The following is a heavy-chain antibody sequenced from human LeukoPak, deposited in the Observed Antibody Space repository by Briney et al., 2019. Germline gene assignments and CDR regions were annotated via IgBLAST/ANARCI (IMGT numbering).Heavy chain of an antibody. D-gene: IGHD4-17*01. CDR3: AREDYPLHYGDYVGSFPLNFDY. Sequence: SVKVSCKASGGTFSSYAISWVRQAPGQGLEWTGRIIPILGIANYAQKFQGRVTITADKSTSTAYMELSSLRSEDTAVYYCAREDYPLHYGDYVGSFPLNFDYWGQGTLVTVSS. CDR2: IIPILGIA. V-gene: IGHV1-69*04. J-gene: IGHJ4*02. CDR1: GGTFSSYA.